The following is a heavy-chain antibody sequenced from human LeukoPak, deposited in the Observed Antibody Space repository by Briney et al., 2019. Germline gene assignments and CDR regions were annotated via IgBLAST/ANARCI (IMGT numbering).Heavy chain of an antibody. CDR2: IIPILGIA. D-gene: IGHD2-2*01. V-gene: IGHV1-69*04. CDR3: ARIYCSSTSCYWFDP. CDR1: GGTFSSYA. Sequence: ASVKVSYKASGGTFSSYAISWVRQAPGQGLEWMGRIIPILGIANYAQKFQGRVTITTDESTSTAYMELSSLRSEDTAVYYCARIYCSSTSCYWFDPWGQGTLVTVSS. J-gene: IGHJ5*02.